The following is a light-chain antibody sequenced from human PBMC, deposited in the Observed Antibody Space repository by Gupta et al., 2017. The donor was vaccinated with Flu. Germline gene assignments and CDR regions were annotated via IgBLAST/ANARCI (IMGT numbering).Light chain of an antibody. CDR3: SSYTSSSTLGV. CDR2: EVS. J-gene: IGLJ1*01. CDR1: SSDVGGYNY. Sequence: QSALTQPAAVSGSPGQSTTISCTGTSSDVGGYNYASWYQQHPGKAPNLMIYEVSNRPSGVSNRFSGSKSGTTASLTISGLQAEDEADYYCSSYTSSSTLGVFGTGTKVTVL. V-gene: IGLV2-14*01.